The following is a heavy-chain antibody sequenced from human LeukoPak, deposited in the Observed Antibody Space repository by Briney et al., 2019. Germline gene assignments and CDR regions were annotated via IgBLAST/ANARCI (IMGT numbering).Heavy chain of an antibody. CDR3: ARHSGYVGY. CDR2: IYYSGST. Sequence: SETLSLTCTVSGGSISSSSYYWGWIRQPPGKGLEWIGSIYYSGSTYYNPSLKSRVTISVDTSKNQFSLKLSSVTAADTAVYYCARHSGYVGYWGQGTLVTVSS. J-gene: IGHJ4*02. V-gene: IGHV4-39*01. D-gene: IGHD5-12*01. CDR1: GGSISSSSYY.